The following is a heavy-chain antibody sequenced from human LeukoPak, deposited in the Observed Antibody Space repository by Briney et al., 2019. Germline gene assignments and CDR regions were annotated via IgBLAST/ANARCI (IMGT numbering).Heavy chain of an antibody. Sequence: GGSLRLSCAASGFTFSSYGMHWVRQAPGKGLEWVAVISYDGSNKYYADSVKGRFTISRDNSKNTLYLQMNSLRAEDTAAYYCAATYYYGSGSYNYGMDVWGQGTTVTVSS. D-gene: IGHD3-10*01. V-gene: IGHV3-30*03. CDR2: ISYDGSNK. CDR1: GFTFSSYG. CDR3: AATYYYGSGSYNYGMDV. J-gene: IGHJ6*02.